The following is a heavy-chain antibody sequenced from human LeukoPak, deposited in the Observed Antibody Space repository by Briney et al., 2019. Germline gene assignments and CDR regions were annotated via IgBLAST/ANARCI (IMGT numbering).Heavy chain of an antibody. CDR2: ISSNGGST. CDR1: GFTFSSYA. D-gene: IGHD5-24*01. Sequence: GGSLRLSCAASGFTFSSYAMHWVRQAPGKGLEYVSAISSNGGSTYYANSVKGRFTISRDNSKNTLYLQMNSLRAEDTAVYYCAKDDAWLQYGNWGRGTLVTVSS. V-gene: IGHV3-64*01. CDR3: AKDDAWLQYGN. J-gene: IGHJ4*02.